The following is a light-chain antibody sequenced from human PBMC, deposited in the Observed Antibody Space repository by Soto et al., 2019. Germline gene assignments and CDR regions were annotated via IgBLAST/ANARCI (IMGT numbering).Light chain of an antibody. CDR2: KAS. V-gene: IGKV1-5*03. CDR1: QSISSW. J-gene: IGKJ2*01. CDR3: QQYNSYST. Sequence: DIPMTQSPSTLSASVGDRVTITCRASQSISSWLAWYQQKPGKAPKLLIYKASSLESGVPSRFSGSGSGTEFTLTISSLQPDDFATYHCQQYNSYSTFGQGTKLEI.